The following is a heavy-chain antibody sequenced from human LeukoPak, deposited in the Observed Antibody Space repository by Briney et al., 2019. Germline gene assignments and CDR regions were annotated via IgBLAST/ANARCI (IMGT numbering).Heavy chain of an antibody. CDR3: ARTLTYYYGSGSYRTRPRNWFDP. Sequence: SETLSLTCAVYGGSFSGYYWSWIRQPPGKGLEWIGEINHSGSTNYNPSLKSRVTISVDTSKNQFSLKLSSVTAADTAVYYCARTLTYYYGSGSYRTRPRNWFDPWGQGTLVTVSS. CDR2: INHSGST. CDR1: GGSFSGYY. D-gene: IGHD3-10*01. V-gene: IGHV4-34*01. J-gene: IGHJ5*02.